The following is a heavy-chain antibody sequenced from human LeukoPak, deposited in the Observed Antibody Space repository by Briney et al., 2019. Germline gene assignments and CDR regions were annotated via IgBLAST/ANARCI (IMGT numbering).Heavy chain of an antibody. Sequence: GGSLRLSCAASGFTFSSYAMSWVRQAPGKGLEWVSAISGSGGSTYYADSVKGRFTISRDNSKNTLYLQMNSLRAEDTAVYYCAKDLGSMDSGGTHYWGQGTLVTVSS. CDR1: GFTFSSYA. J-gene: IGHJ4*02. D-gene: IGHD3-10*01. CDR2: ISGSGGST. V-gene: IGHV3-23*01. CDR3: AKDLGSMDSGGTHY.